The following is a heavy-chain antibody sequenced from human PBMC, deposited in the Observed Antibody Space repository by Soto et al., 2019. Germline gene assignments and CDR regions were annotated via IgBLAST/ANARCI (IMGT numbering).Heavy chain of an antibody. V-gene: IGHV4-39*01. D-gene: IGHD6-13*01. CDR3: ARVIAAAEWGGWFDP. Sequence: SETLSLTCTVSGGSISSSSYYWGWIRQPPGKGLEWIGSIYYSGSTYYNPSLKSRVTISVATSKNQFSLKLSSVTAADTAVYYCARVIAAAEWGGWFDPWGQGTLVTVSS. J-gene: IGHJ5*02. CDR1: GGSISSSSYY. CDR2: IYYSGST.